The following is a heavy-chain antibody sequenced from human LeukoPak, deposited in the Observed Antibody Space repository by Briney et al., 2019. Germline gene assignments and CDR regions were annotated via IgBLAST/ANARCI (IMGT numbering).Heavy chain of an antibody. V-gene: IGHV4-31*03. CDR1: GGSISSGGYY. Sequence: RTSETLSLTCTVSGGSISSGGYYWSWIRQHPGKGLEWIGYIYYSGSTYYNPSLKSRVTISVDTSKNQFSLKLSSVTAADTAVYYCARIGSDYIVDYWGQGTLVTVSS. D-gene: IGHD4-11*01. CDR3: ARIGSDYIVDY. CDR2: IYYSGST. J-gene: IGHJ4*02.